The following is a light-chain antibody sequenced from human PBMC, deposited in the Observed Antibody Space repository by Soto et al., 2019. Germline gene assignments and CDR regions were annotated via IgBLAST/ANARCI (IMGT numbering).Light chain of an antibody. V-gene: IGKV3-20*01. J-gene: IGKJ1*01. Sequence: EIVLTQSPGTLSLSPGEGATLACSASQSVRSTYLAWYQQKPGQAPRLLIYGASSRATGIPDRFSGSGSGTDFTLTISRLEPEDFAVYYCQQYGNSPQTFGQGTKVDI. CDR3: QQYGNSPQT. CDR1: QSVRSTY. CDR2: GAS.